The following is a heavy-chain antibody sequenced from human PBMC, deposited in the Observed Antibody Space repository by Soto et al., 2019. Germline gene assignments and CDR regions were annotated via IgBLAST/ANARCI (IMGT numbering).Heavy chain of an antibody. CDR2: IKSKTDGGTT. Sequence: PGGSLRLSCAASGFTFSNAWMNWVRQAPGKGLEWVGRIKSKTDGGTTDYAAPVKGRFTISRDDSKNTLYLQMNSLRDEDTAVFYCAAPYYDFWSGYPPPEVWGQGTLVTVSS. CDR1: GFTFSNAW. J-gene: IGHJ4*02. D-gene: IGHD3-3*01. V-gene: IGHV3-15*07. CDR3: AAPYYDFWSGYPPPEV.